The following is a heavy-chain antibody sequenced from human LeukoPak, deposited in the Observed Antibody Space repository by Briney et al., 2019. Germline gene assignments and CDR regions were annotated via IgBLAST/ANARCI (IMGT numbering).Heavy chain of an antibody. D-gene: IGHD6-19*01. CDR1: GFTFDDYA. V-gene: IGHV3-23*01. CDR2: ISGSGGST. J-gene: IGHJ4*02. Sequence: GGSLRLSCAASGFTFDDYAMHWVRQAPGKGLEWVSAISGSGGSTYYADSVKGRFTISRDNSKNTLYLQMNSLRAEDTAVYYCAKKYSSGEYYFDYWGQGTLVTVSS. CDR3: AKKYSSGEYYFDY.